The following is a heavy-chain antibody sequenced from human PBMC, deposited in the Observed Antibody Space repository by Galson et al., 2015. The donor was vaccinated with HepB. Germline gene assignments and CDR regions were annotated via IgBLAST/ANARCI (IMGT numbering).Heavy chain of an antibody. CDR3: ARQGSSSSNYYYGMDV. D-gene: IGHD6-6*01. CDR2: IYPGDSDT. CDR1: GYSFTSYW. J-gene: IGHJ6*02. Sequence: QSGAEMKKPGESLKISCKGSGYSFTSYWIGWVRQMPGKGLEWMGIIYPGDSDTRYSPSFQGQVTISADKSISTAYLQWSSLKASDTAMYYCARQGSSSSNYYYGMDVWGQGTTVTVSS. V-gene: IGHV5-51*01.